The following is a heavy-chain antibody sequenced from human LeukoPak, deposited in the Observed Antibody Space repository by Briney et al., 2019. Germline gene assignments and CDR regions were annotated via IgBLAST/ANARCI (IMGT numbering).Heavy chain of an antibody. D-gene: IGHD1-26*01. Sequence: PGGSLRLSCEASAFTFNNYWMHWVRQAPGKGLVWVSRIKGDGSSTNYADSVRGRFTNSRDNAKNTVYLQMNSLRTEDTAVYYCARARELQRNKAGDFDYWGQGTLVTVSS. CDR3: ARARELQRNKAGDFDY. CDR2: IKGDGSST. V-gene: IGHV3-74*01. J-gene: IGHJ4*02. CDR1: AFTFNNYW.